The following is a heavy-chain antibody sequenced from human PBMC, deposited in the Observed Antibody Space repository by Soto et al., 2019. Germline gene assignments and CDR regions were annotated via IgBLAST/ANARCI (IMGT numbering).Heavy chain of an antibody. J-gene: IGHJ4*02. Sequence: QITLKESGPTLVKPRQTLTLTCTFSGFSLRTSGVGVGWIRQPPGKALEWLALIYWDDGKRYSPSLKSRLTITKDTSKNQVVLRMTNMDPVDTATYYCAHLTTGGFYFDYWGQGTLVTISS. CDR1: GFSLRTSGVG. D-gene: IGHD4-17*01. V-gene: IGHV2-5*02. CDR2: IYWDDGK. CDR3: AHLTTGGFYFDY.